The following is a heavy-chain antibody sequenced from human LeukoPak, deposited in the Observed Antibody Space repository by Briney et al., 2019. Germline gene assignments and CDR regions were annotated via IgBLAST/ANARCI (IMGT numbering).Heavy chain of an antibody. CDR2: IYSSGST. CDR3: ARGRGYGGNYLRAFDI. Sequence: PSETLSLTCTVSGGSISSYYWSWIRQSPGKGLEWIGYIYSSGSTKYNPSLKSRVTISVDTSKNQFSLKLSSVTAADTAVYYCARGRGYGGNYLRAFDIWGQGTMVSVSS. CDR1: GGSISSYY. V-gene: IGHV4-59*08. D-gene: IGHD1-26*01. J-gene: IGHJ3*02.